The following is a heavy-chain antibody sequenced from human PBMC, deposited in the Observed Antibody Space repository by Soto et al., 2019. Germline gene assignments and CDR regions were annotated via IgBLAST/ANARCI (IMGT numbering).Heavy chain of an antibody. CDR2: IYYSGTA. D-gene: IGHD2-21*02. Sequence: SETLSLTCTVSGDSFSSGAYAWSWIRQSSGRGLEWIGYIYYSGTAFYNPSLKSRVTLSVVKSKNQSSLKVTSVTTADTAVYYCARAATSDHFDYWGPGTLVTVSS. V-gene: IGHV4-30-2*06. CDR3: ARAATSDHFDY. J-gene: IGHJ4*02. CDR1: GDSFSSGAYA.